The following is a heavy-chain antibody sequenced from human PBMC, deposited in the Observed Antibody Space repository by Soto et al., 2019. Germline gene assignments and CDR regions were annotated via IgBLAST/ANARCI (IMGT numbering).Heavy chain of an antibody. CDR2: IYYSGST. CDR1: GGSISSYY. Sequence: SETLSLTCTVSGGSISSYYWSWIRQPPGKGLEWIGYIYYSGSTNYNPSLKSRVIISVDTSKNQFSLKLSSVTAADTAVYYCARHVAGYSSGLDYWGQGTLVTVSS. J-gene: IGHJ4*02. CDR3: ARHVAGYSSGLDY. D-gene: IGHD6-19*01. V-gene: IGHV4-59*08.